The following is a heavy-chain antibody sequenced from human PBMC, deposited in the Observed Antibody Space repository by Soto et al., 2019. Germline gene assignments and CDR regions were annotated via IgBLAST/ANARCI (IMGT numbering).Heavy chain of an antibody. Sequence: QVQLQESGPGLVKPSQTLSLTCSVSGGSISSGDDYWNWIRQPPGKSLEWIGYIYYNGETNYNPSLESRVTMSVDTSKNQFSLNLSSVTAADTAVYYCAGKTVNTLPRSRHPFDYWGHGTLVTVSS. J-gene: IGHJ4*01. V-gene: IGHV4-30-4*01. CDR3: AGKTVNTLPRSRHPFDY. D-gene: IGHD4-17*01. CDR1: GGSISSGDDY. CDR2: IYYNGET.